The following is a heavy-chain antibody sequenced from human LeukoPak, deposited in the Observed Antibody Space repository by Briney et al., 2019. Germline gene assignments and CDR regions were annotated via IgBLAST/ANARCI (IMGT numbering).Heavy chain of an antibody. V-gene: IGHV3-11*01. CDR2: ISSSGSTI. CDR1: GFTFRDYY. J-gene: IGHJ5*02. D-gene: IGHD2-8*01. Sequence: GGSLRLSCAASGFTFRDYYMSWIRQAPGKGLEWVSYISSSGSTIYYADSVNGRFTISRDNAKNSLYLQMNSLRAEDTAVYYCAREGSGGYCTNGVCYLSWFDPWGQGTLVTVSS. CDR3: AREGSGGYCTNGVCYLSWFDP.